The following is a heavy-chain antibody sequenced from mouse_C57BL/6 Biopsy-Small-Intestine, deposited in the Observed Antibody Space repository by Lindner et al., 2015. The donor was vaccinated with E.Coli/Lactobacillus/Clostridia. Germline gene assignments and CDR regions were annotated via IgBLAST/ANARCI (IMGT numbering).Heavy chain of an antibody. J-gene: IGHJ4*01. CDR2: IIPIFGTA. V-gene: IGHV1-53*01. CDR1: GGTFSSYD. Sequence: SVKVSCKSSGGTFSSYDISWVRQAPGQGLEWMGRIIPIFGTANYAQKFQGRVTITADISTSTAYMELRSLRFEDTAVYYCARIEGGSGGWEFDYWGQGTLVTVSS. D-gene: IGHD1-1*02. CDR3: ARIEGGSGGWEFDY.